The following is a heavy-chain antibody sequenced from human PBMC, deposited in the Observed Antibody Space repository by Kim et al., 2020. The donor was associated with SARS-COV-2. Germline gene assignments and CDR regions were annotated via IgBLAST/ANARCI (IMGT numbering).Heavy chain of an antibody. J-gene: IGHJ4*02. D-gene: IGHD2-15*01. CDR1: GGSFSAYY. V-gene: IGHV4-34*01. CDR2: IDHRGST. CDR3: ASQSAAAGWLDY. Sequence: SETLSLTCAVYGGSFSAYYWAWVRQPPGKGLEWIGEIDHRGSTKYNPSLKSRITMSVDTSRNQFSLKVTSVTAADTGVYYCASQSAAAGWLDYWGQGTLV.